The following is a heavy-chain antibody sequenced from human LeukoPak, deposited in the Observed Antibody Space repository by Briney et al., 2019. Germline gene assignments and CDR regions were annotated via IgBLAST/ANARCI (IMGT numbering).Heavy chain of an antibody. V-gene: IGHV4-61*02. D-gene: IGHD3-22*01. CDR1: GGSISSGSYY. J-gene: IGHJ4*02. Sequence: KASETLSLTCTVSGGSISSGSYYWSWIRQPAGKGLEWIRRIYTSGSTNYNPSLKSRVTISVDTSKNQFSLKLSSVTAADTAVYYCAAQYYYDSSGYSYFDYWGQGTLVTVSS. CDR2: IYTSGST. CDR3: AAQYYYDSSGYSYFDY.